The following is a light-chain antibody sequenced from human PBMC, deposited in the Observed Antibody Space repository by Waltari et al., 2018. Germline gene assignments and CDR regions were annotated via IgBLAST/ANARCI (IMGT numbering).Light chain of an antibody. Sequence: EVVLTQSPATLSLSPGERATLPCRASQRVSVYLAWYQQKPGQAPRLLIYDASDRATGVPARFSGSGSGTDFTLTISSLEPEDFAVYYCQQRTDRPPVTFGQGTRVEMK. V-gene: IGKV3-11*01. CDR1: QRVSVY. CDR3: QQRTDRPPVT. J-gene: IGKJ1*01. CDR2: DAS.